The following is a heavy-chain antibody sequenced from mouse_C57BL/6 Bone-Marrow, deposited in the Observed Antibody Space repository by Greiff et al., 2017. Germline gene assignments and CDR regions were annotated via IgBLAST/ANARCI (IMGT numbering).Heavy chain of an antibody. CDR1: GYAFTNYL. CDR2: INPGSGGT. J-gene: IGHJ1*03. V-gene: IGHV1-54*01. D-gene: IGHD2-2*01. CDR3: ARGGYDGPCWYFDV. Sequence: QVHVKQSGAELVRPGTSVKVSCKASGYAFTNYLIEWVKQRPGQGLEWIGVINPGSGGTNYNEKFKRKATLTADKSSSTAYMQLSSLTSEDSAVYFCARGGYDGPCWYFDVWGTGTTVTVSS.